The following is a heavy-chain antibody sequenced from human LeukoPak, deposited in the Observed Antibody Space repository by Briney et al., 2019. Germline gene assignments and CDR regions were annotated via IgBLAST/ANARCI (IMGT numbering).Heavy chain of an antibody. D-gene: IGHD4-17*01. CDR2: INPNSGST. V-gene: IGHV1-2*02. Sequence: ASVKVSCKASGYTFTGYYMHWVRQAPGQGLEWMGWINPNSGSTNYAQKFQGRVTMTRDTSISTAYMDLSRLRSDDTAVYYCARVDGDYGVYWYFDLWGRGTLVTVSS. CDR1: GYTFTGYY. J-gene: IGHJ2*01. CDR3: ARVDGDYGVYWYFDL.